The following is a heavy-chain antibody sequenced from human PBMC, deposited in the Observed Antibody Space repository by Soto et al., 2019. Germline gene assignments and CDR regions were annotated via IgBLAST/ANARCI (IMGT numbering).Heavy chain of an antibody. J-gene: IGHJ6*02. Sequence: PGGSLRLSCAASGFTFSSYAMHWVRQAPGKGLEWVAVISYDGSNKYYADSVKGRFTISRDNSKNTLYLQMNSLRAEDTAVYYCARDKSASNYYYYGMDVWGQGTTVTVS. CDR2: ISYDGSNK. CDR1: GFTFSSYA. V-gene: IGHV3-30-3*01. CDR3: ARDKSASNYYYYGMDV. D-gene: IGHD4-4*01.